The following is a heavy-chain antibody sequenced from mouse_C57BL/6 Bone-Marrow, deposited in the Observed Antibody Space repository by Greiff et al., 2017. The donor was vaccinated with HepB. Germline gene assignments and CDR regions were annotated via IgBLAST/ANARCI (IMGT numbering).Heavy chain of an antibody. CDR2: LDPSDSYT. V-gene: IGHV1-69*01. Sequence: QVQLQQPGAELVMPGASVKLSCKASGYTFTSYWMHWVKQRPGQGLEWIGELDPSDSYTNYNQKFKGKSTLTVDKSSSTAYMQLSSLTSEDSAVYYCARITTVVAPYAMDYWGQGTSVTVSS. CDR3: ARITTVVAPYAMDY. CDR1: GYTFTSYW. J-gene: IGHJ4*01. D-gene: IGHD1-1*01.